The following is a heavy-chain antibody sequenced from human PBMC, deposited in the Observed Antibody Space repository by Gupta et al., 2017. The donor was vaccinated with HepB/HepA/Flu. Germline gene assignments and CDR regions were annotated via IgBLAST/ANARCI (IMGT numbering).Heavy chain of an antibody. CDR3: ARPITGTPYAFDI. CDR2: INSDGSST. J-gene: IGHJ3*02. Sequence: EVQLVESGGGLVQPGGSLRLSCAASGFTFSSYWMHWVRQAPGKGVVWVSRINSDGSSTSYADSVKGRFTISRDNAKNTLYLQMNSLRTEDTAVYYCARPITGTPYAFDIWGQGTMVTVSS. D-gene: IGHD1-20*01. V-gene: IGHV3-74*01. CDR1: GFTFSSYW.